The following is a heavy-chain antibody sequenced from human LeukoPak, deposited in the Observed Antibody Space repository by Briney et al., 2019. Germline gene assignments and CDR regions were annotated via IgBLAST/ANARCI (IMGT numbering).Heavy chain of an antibody. J-gene: IGHJ3*02. D-gene: IGHD3-3*01. CDR1: GFTISTNW. CDR2: IKQDGSGK. Sequence: GGSLRLSCVASGFTISTNWKSWGRNAPGKGLEWVANIKQDGSGKYYVDSVKGQFAISRDNAKNSLFLQMNSLRAEDTAVYYCARVAPYYDFWSGYENAFDIWGQGTMVTVSS. V-gene: IGHV3-7*01. CDR3: ARVAPYYDFWSGYENAFDI.